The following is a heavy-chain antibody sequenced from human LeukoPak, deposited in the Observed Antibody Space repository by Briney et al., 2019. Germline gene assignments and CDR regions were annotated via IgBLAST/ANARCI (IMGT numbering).Heavy chain of an antibody. D-gene: IGHD3-10*01. Sequence: PGGSLRLSCEASGFTFSGTAMNWVRQAPGKGLEWIAYISDSSSFIFYVDSVRGRFTISRDNAKNSLYLQVDSLSDEATAVYYCARDRYYGPDYWGQGTLVTVSS. J-gene: IGHJ4*02. V-gene: IGHV3-48*02. CDR3: ARDRYYGPDY. CDR1: GFTFSGTA. CDR2: ISDSSSFI.